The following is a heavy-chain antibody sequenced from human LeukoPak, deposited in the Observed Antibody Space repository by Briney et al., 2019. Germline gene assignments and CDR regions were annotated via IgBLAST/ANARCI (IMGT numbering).Heavy chain of an antibody. V-gene: IGHV4-59*08. Sequence: PSETLFLNCALSGGSTSRYYFISIRKPPRKRLEWLGYINQSGSTTYNPSLKSRLTMSVDTSKNQISLNLISLTAADTAVYYCARLPGIAAVWGQGTLVTVSS. CDR1: GGSTSRYY. CDR2: INQSGST. D-gene: IGHD6-13*01. J-gene: IGHJ4*02. CDR3: ARLPGIAAV.